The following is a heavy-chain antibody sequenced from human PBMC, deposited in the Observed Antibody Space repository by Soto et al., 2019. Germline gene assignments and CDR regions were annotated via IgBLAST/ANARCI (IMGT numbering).Heavy chain of an antibody. CDR1: GFTFSNYW. CDR2: INSDGSGT. CDR3: ARDPSPAGWYDY. V-gene: IGHV3-74*01. J-gene: IGHJ4*02. Sequence: PGGSLRLSCAASGFTFSNYWMHWVRQVPGKGLVWVSRINSDGSGTTYADSVKGRFSISRDNAKNTLDLQMNSLRAGDTAVYYCARDPSPAGWYDYWGQGTLVTVSS. D-gene: IGHD6-19*01.